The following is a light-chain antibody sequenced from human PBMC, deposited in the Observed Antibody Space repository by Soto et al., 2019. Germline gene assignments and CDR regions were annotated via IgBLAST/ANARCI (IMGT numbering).Light chain of an antibody. Sequence: QSALTQPASVSGSPGQSITISCTGTSSDVGSYHLVSWYQQYPGKAPKLMIYEGSKRPSGVSNRFSGSKSGNTASLTISGLQAEDVADYYCCSYADSSTSVVFGGGTKLTVL. CDR2: EGS. CDR3: CSYADSSTSVV. J-gene: IGLJ2*01. V-gene: IGLV2-23*01. CDR1: SSDVGSYHL.